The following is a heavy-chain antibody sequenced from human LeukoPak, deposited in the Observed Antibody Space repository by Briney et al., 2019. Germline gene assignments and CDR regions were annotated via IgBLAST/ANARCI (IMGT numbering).Heavy chain of an antibody. Sequence: PSQTLSLTCTVSGGSISSGSYYWSWIRQPAGKGLEWIGRIYTSGSTNYNPSLKSRVTISVDTSKNQFSLKLSPVTAADTAVCYCAREESLRFLEWLWDYWGQGTLVTVSS. CDR3: AREESLRFLEWLWDY. CDR2: IYTSGST. CDR1: GGSISSGSYY. V-gene: IGHV4-61*02. J-gene: IGHJ4*02. D-gene: IGHD3-3*01.